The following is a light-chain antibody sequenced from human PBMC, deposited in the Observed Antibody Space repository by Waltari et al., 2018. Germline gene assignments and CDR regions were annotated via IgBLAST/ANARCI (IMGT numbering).Light chain of an antibody. CDR3: CSYAGSYTFV. CDR1: SSDIGNYNF. CDR2: DVV. J-gene: IGLJ7*01. Sequence: QSALTQPCSVSGSPGQSVTISCSGTSSDIGNYNFVSWYQQHPGNAPKLLIYDVVKRPSGVPDRFSGSKSGNTASLTISGLQTEDEGDYYCCSYAGSYTFVFGGGTQLTVL. V-gene: IGLV2-11*01.